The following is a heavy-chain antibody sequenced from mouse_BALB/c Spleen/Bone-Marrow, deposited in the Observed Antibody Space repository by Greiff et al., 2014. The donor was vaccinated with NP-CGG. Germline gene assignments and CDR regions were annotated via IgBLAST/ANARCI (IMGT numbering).Heavy chain of an antibody. CDR1: GYTFTTYW. D-gene: IGHD2-4*01. Sequence: VQLQQSGPELATPGASVKMSCKASGYTFTTYWMHWIKQRPGQGLEWIGSINPSTDYTDYNQKFKDKATLTADKSSITAYMQLSSLTSEDSAVYYCARGLRDWYFDVWGAGTTVTVSS. V-gene: IGHV1-4*01. CDR2: INPSTDYT. CDR3: ARGLRDWYFDV. J-gene: IGHJ1*01.